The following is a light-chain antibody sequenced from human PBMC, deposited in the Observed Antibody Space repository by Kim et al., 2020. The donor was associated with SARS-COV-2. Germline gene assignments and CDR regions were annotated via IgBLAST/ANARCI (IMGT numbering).Light chain of an antibody. CDR3: QQHAKSPKT. J-gene: IGKJ2*01. CDR1: QCLSTN. Sequence: SLSSCDRASLSGSASQCLSTNFARYQQNPGQAPRLLIYVASSRATCIPDRFSGSGSGTDFTPTISSLEPVDFAVYYCQQHAKSPKTFGQWTKLEI. V-gene: IGKV3-20*01. CDR2: VAS.